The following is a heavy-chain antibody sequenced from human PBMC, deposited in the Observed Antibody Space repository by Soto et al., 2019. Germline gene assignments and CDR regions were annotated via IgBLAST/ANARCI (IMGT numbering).Heavy chain of an antibody. CDR3: ARYYRGSGRYFFDY. D-gene: IGHD6-19*01. CDR1: GFTFISSF. V-gene: IGHV3-7*03. J-gene: IGHJ4*02. CDR2: INQDGGVT. Sequence: GGSLRLSCVASGFTFISSFMGWIRQAPWKGLEWVANINQDGGVTYYVDSVEGRFTVSRDNTKDSLYLQMNSLRGEDTAIYYCARYYRGSGRYFFDYWGQGTPVTVSS.